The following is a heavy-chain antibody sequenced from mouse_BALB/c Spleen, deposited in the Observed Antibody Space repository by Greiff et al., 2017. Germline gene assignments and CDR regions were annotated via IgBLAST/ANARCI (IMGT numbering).Heavy chain of an antibody. Sequence: VKLQESGPGLVQPSQSLSITCTVPGFSLTSYGVHWVRQSPGKGLEWLGVIWSGGSTDYNAAFISRLSISKDNSKSQVFFKMNSLQANDTAIYYCAREKVRRYYYAMDYWGQGTSVTVSS. CDR2: IWSGGST. V-gene: IGHV2-2*02. CDR3: AREKVRRYYYAMDY. J-gene: IGHJ4*01. D-gene: IGHD2-14*01. CDR1: GFSLTSYG.